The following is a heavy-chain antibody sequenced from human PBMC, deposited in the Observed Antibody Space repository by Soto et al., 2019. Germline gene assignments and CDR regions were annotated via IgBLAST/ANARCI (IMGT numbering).Heavy chain of an antibody. D-gene: IGHD3-22*01. CDR3: ARQIYDCDTGHNFQYYCDC. Sequence: PGESLKISCKGSGYSFAGYWITWVRQNPWKGPEWMGRIDPIDSQTYYSPSFRGHVTISGTKSITTVFLQWSSLRASDTAMYYCARQIYDCDTGHNFQYYCDCWGKGIPVTVSS. V-gene: IGHV5-10-1*01. J-gene: IGHJ4*02. CDR1: GYSFAGYW. CDR2: IDPIDSQT.